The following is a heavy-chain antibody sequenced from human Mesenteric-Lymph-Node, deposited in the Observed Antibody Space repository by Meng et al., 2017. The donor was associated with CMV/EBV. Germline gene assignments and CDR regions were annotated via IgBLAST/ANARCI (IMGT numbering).Heavy chain of an antibody. J-gene: IGHJ6*02. Sequence: GSLRLSCAVYGGSFSDSYWSWIRQPPGKGLEWIGEINHSGSTNYNPSLKSRVTISSDTSKNQFSLKVSAVTAADTAVYYCARGIITPRPVYFYYYYGLDVWGQGTPVTVSS. D-gene: IGHD6-6*01. CDR1: GGSFSDSY. V-gene: IGHV4-34*01. CDR3: ARGIITPRPVYFYYYYGLDV. CDR2: INHSGST.